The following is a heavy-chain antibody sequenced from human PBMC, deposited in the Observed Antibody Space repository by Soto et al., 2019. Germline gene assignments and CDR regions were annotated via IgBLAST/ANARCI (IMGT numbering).Heavy chain of an antibody. CDR3: ARPDGVDTNMGPDALDI. V-gene: IGHV5-51*01. CDR1: GYSFTSYW. CDR2: IYPGDSDT. Sequence: PGESLKISCKGSGYSFTSYWIGWVRQMPGKGLEWIGIIYPGDSDTRYSPSLQGQVTISVDKSISTAYLQWSSLKASDTAMYYCARPDGVDTNMGPDALDIWGQGTMVTVSS. J-gene: IGHJ3*02. D-gene: IGHD5-18*01.